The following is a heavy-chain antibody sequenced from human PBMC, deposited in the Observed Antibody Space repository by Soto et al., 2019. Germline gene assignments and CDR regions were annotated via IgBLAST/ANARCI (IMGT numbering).Heavy chain of an antibody. CDR2: ISAYNGNT. V-gene: IGHV1-18*01. CDR3: ARGPITFGGAIVTPDY. Sequence: GASLKVSCKASGYTFTSYGISWVRQAPGQGLEWMGWISAYNGNTNYAQKLQGRVTMTTDTSTSTAYMELRSLRSDDTAVYYCARGPITFGGAIVTPDYWGQGTLVTVSS. J-gene: IGHJ4*02. CDR1: GYTFTSYG. D-gene: IGHD3-16*02.